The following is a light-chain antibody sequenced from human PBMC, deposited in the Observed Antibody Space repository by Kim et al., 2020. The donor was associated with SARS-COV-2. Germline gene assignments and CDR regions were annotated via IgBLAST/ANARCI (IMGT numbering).Light chain of an antibody. CDR2: YDS. CDR1: DIGLKS. CDR3: QVWDSNTDHLV. Sequence: APGKTASITCGGSDIGLKSVHWYQQRPGQAPLPVIYYDSDRPSGIPERFTGSISGNTATLTISRAEAGDEADYYCQVWDSNTDHLVFGGGTQLTVL. J-gene: IGLJ3*02. V-gene: IGLV3-21*04.